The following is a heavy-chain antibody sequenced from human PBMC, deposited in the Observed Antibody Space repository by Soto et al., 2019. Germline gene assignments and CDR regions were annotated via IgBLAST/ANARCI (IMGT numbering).Heavy chain of an antibody. CDR2: IYYSGST. J-gene: IGHJ6*02. Sequence: QVQLQESGPGLVKPSETLSLTCTVSGGSISSYYWSWIRQPPGKGLEWIGYIYYSGSTNYNPSLKSRVTISVDTSKNQFSLKLSSVTAADTAVYYCVTSITGTTIYYYYGMDVWGQGTTVTVSS. CDR3: VTSITGTTIYYYYGMDV. D-gene: IGHD1-7*01. V-gene: IGHV4-59*01. CDR1: GGSISSYY.